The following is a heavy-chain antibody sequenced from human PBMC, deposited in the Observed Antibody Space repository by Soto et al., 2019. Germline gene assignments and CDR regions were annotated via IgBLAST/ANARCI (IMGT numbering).Heavy chain of an antibody. J-gene: IGHJ4*02. CDR2: IKQDGSEK. V-gene: IGHV3-7*01. Sequence: GGSLRLSCAASGFTFSSYWMSWVRQAPGKGLEWVANIKQDGSEKYYVDSVKGRFTISRDNAKNSLYLQMNSLRAEDTAVYYCARVELTGLMVYAISHFDYWGQGTLVTVSS. CDR3: ARVELTGLMVYAISHFDY. CDR1: GFTFSSYW. D-gene: IGHD2-8*01.